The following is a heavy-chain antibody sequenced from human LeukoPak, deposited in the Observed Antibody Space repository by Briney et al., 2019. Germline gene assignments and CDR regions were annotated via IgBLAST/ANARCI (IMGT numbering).Heavy chain of an antibody. V-gene: IGHV3-15*01. D-gene: IGHD2/OR15-2a*01. J-gene: IGHJ4*02. CDR1: GFSFMNAW. CDR3: TTFYHEYSPY. CDR2: IKSNADGGTP. Sequence: GGSLRLSCAASGFSFMNAWMIWIRQAPGKGLEWVGRIKSNADGGTPDYAAPARGRFTISRDDSKNTLYLQMNSLKTEDTAVYYCTTFYHEYSPYWGRGTLVTVSS.